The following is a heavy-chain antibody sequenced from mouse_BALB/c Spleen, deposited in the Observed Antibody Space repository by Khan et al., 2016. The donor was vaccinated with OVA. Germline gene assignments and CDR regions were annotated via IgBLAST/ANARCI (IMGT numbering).Heavy chain of an antibody. J-gene: IGHJ2*01. CDR1: RFTISSYG. CDR2: IDSNGGST. V-gene: IGHV5-6-3*01. D-gene: IGHD2-12*01. Sequence: EVQRVESGGGIVQPGGSLKRSCEASRFTISSYGMSSVRQTPDKRLELVATIDSNGGSTDYTESVKSRFTISGDNAKNARYMQMRSLKSEDTARYYCARSAIGGQGTTLTVSS. CDR3: ARSAI.